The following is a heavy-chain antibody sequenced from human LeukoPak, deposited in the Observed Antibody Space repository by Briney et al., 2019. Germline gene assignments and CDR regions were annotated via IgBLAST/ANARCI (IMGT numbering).Heavy chain of an antibody. Sequence: PSETLSLTCTVSGGSISSGSYYWSWIRQPAGKGLEWIGRIYTSGSTNYNPSLKSRVTISVDTSKNQFSLKLSSVTAADTAVYYCAREGRGYSSSSWGQGTLVTVSS. V-gene: IGHV4-61*02. D-gene: IGHD6-6*01. CDR2: IYTSGST. CDR1: GGSISSGSYY. J-gene: IGHJ5*02. CDR3: AREGRGYSSSS.